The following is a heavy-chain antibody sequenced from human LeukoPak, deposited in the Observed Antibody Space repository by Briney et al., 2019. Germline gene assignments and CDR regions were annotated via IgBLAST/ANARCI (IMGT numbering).Heavy chain of an antibody. CDR2: ISGSGGCT. CDR1: ASTFSSYA. CDR3: FIVVVPAAIDDFDI. Sequence: PGGSLRLSCAASASTFSSYAMSWVRQAAGKGLEWVSAISGSGGCTYYADSVKSRFTISRDNSKNTLYLQMNSVRAEDSAVDCSFIVVVPAAIDDFDIWGQGTLVTVSS. D-gene: IGHD2-2*01. V-gene: IGHV3-23*01. J-gene: IGHJ3*02.